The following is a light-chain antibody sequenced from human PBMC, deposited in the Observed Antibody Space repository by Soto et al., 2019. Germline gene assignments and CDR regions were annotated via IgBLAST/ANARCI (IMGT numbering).Light chain of an antibody. Sequence: DTQINQPTSSLPASVSDRVPITCRASQSISNPLNWYHQKPGKVPEVLIYGASRLQAGVPSRYTGSVSATDFTLTFSSLQPEDFATYYCQRVDSFPHTFGQGNKLEL. J-gene: IGKJ2*01. CDR1: QSISNP. CDR3: QRVDSFPHT. CDR2: GAS. V-gene: IGKV1-39*01.